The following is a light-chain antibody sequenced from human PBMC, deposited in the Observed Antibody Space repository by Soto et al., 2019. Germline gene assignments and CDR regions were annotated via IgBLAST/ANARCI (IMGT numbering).Light chain of an antibody. CDR2: DIS. CDR1: QTISTW. CDR3: QQYSSFPLT. Sequence: DIQMKQSPSTLSASVGDRVTITCRASQTISTWLAWYQQKPGKAPNLLIYDISSLESGVPSRFSGGGSGTEFTLTISSLQPDDSATYYCQQYSSFPLTFGGGTKVDI. J-gene: IGKJ4*01. V-gene: IGKV1-5*01.